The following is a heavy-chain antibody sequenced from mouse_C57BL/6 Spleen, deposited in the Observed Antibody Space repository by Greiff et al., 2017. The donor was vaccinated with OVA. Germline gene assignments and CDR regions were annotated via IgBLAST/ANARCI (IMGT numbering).Heavy chain of an antibody. D-gene: IGHD2-4*01. CDR2: IYPRSGNT. CDR3: ARLGDYDLPWFAY. Sequence: QVQLQQSGAELARPGASVKLSCKASGYTFTSYGISWVKQRTGQGLEWIGEIYPRSGNTYYNEKFKGKATLTADKSSSTAYMELRSLTSEDSAVYFCARLGDYDLPWFAYWGQGTLVTVSA. CDR1: GYTFTSYG. V-gene: IGHV1-81*01. J-gene: IGHJ3*01.